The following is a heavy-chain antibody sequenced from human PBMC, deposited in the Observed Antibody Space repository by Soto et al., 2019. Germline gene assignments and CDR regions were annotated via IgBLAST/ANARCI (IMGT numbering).Heavy chain of an antibody. J-gene: IGHJ4*02. Sequence: PSETLSLTCTVSAASITSGGYYWSWIRQDPGKGLEWIGYMYYSGVTWYNPSLKSRVTISVDTSKNQFSLKLSSVTAADTALYYCARETLGYCSGGSCRGVDYWGQGTLVTVSS. CDR2: MYYSGVT. D-gene: IGHD2-15*01. CDR1: AASITSGGYY. CDR3: ARETLGYCSGGSCRGVDY. V-gene: IGHV4-31*03.